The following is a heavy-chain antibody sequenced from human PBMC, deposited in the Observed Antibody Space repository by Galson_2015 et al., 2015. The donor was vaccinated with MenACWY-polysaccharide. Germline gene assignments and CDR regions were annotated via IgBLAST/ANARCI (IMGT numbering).Heavy chain of an antibody. CDR1: GFSLSTSEGG. CDR2: IFWDNDK. V-gene: IGHV2-5*02. CDR3: AHIMISFGGVANLDAFDV. D-gene: IGHD3-16*01. Sequence: PAPGETTQTLALTCTFSGFSLSTSEGGGAWVCPPPGKALEWLTIIFWDNDKRHNPTLRSRLTITKDTSKNQVGLKMSNMDPVDTATYYCAHIMISFGGVANLDAFDVWGQGTMVTVSS. J-gene: IGHJ3*01.